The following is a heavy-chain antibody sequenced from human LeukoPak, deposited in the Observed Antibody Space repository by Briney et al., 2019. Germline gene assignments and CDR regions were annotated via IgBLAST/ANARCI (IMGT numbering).Heavy chain of an antibody. D-gene: IGHD4-17*01. CDR2: IIPIFGTA. CDR3: ARGGGYGDYVGYYYGMDV. Sequence: SVKVSCKASGGTFISYAISWVRQAPGQGLEWMGGIIPIFGTANYAQKFQGRVTITADESMSTAYMELSSLRSEDTAVYYCARGGGYGDYVGYYYGMDVWGQGTTVTVSS. J-gene: IGHJ6*02. V-gene: IGHV1-69*13. CDR1: GGTFISYA.